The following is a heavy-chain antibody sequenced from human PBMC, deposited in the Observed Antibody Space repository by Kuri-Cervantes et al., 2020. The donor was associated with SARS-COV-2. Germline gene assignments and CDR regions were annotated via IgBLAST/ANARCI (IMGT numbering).Heavy chain of an antibody. Sequence: GESLKISCAASGFTFSSYGMHWVRQAPGKGLEWVAVISYDGSNKYYADSVKGRFTISRDNSKNTLYLQMNSLRAEDTAVYYCARGGSNYYGMDVWGQGTTVTVSS. J-gene: IGHJ6*02. CDR2: ISYDGSNK. CDR3: ARGGSNYYGMDV. V-gene: IGHV3-30*03. D-gene: IGHD4-11*01. CDR1: GFTFSSYG.